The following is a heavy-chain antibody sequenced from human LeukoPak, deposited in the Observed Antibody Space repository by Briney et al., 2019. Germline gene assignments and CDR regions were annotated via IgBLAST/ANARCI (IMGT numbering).Heavy chain of an antibody. Sequence: PGGSLRLSCAASGFTFSSYSMNWVRQAPGKGLEWVSYISSSSSTIYYADSVKGRFTISRDNAKNSLYLQMNSLRAEDTAVYYCARLVGTSFIDNWFDPWGQGTLVTVSS. CDR2: ISSSSSTI. CDR1: GFTFSSYS. D-gene: IGHD2-2*01. J-gene: IGHJ5*02. V-gene: IGHV3-48*04. CDR3: ARLVGTSFIDNWFDP.